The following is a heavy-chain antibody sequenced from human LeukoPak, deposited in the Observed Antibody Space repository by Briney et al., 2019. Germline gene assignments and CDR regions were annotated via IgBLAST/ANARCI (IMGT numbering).Heavy chain of an antibody. V-gene: IGHV3-7*01. CDR2: IRQEGGEK. CDR3: ARQGDDY. CDR1: GFTFKNYW. Sequence: PGGSLRLSCVASGFTFKNYWMTWVRQAPGKGLEWVANIRQEGGEKDYVDSVKGRFTISRDNAKNSLYLQMNSLRAEDTAVYYCARQGDDYWGHGTLVTVSS. J-gene: IGHJ4*01. D-gene: IGHD3-16*01.